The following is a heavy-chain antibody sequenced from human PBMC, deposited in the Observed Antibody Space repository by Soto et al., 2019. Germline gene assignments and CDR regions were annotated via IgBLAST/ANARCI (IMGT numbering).Heavy chain of an antibody. CDR1: GVSINSSHW. CDR3: AARHFWSRPWTDRRLDY. CDR2: ISHSGNT. Sequence: QVQLQESGPGLVKPSGTLSLTCAVSGVSINSSHWWNWVRQPPEKGLEWIGQISHSGNTNYNPSLTSRVTISVDKSKNHFSLKLTSVTAADTAVYYCAARHFWSRPWTDRRLDYWGQGTLVTVSS. V-gene: IGHV4-4*02. J-gene: IGHJ4*02. D-gene: IGHD3-3*02.